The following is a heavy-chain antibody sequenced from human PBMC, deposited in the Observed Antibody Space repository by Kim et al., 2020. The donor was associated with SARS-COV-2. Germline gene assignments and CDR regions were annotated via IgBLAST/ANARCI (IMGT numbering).Heavy chain of an antibody. CDR2: IYPGDSDT. V-gene: IGHV5-51*01. CDR3: ARSAYYDFWRNYYYYGMDV. D-gene: IGHD3-3*01. Sequence: GASLQISCNGSGYSFTSYWIGWVRQMPGKGLEWMGIIYPGDSDTRYSPSFQGQVTISADKSISTAYLQWSSLKASDTAMYYCARSAYYDFWRNYYYYGMDVWGQGTTVTVSS. CDR1: GYSFTSYW. J-gene: IGHJ6*02.